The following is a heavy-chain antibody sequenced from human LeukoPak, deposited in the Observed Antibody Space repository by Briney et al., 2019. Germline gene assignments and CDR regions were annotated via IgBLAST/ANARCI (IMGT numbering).Heavy chain of an antibody. Sequence: SETLSLTCTVSGGSISSGGYYWSWIRQHPGKGLEWIGYIYYSGSTYYNPSLKSRVTISVDTSKNQFSVKLSSVTAADTAVYYCARVHKVGATFYYYYYYMDVWGKGTTVTVSS. CDR3: ARVHKVGATFYYYYYYMDV. CDR1: GGSISSGGYY. D-gene: IGHD1-26*01. CDR2: IYYSGST. J-gene: IGHJ6*03. V-gene: IGHV4-31*03.